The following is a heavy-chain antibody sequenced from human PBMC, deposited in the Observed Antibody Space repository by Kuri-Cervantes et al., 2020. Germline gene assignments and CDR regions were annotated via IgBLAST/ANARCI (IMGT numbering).Heavy chain of an antibody. CDR3: AHIAVAGYYFDY. V-gene: IGHV5-51*01. CDR2: IYPGDSET. CDR1: GYSFTSYW. Sequence: GESLKISCKGSGYSFTSYWIGWVRQMPGKGLEWMGIIYPGDSETRYSPSFQVQVTISADKSISTAYLQLSSLKPSDTAMYYCAHIAVAGYYFDYWGQGTLVTVSS. J-gene: IGHJ4*02. D-gene: IGHD6-19*01.